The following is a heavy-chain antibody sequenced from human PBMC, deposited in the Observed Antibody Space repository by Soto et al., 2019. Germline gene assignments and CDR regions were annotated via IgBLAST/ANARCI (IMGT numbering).Heavy chain of an antibody. CDR1: GFSFSSYG. V-gene: IGHV3-33*06. CDR3: AKDPDIVAAIYYYYAMDV. J-gene: IGHJ6*02. Sequence: GGSLRLSCAASGFSFSSYGMHWVRQAPGKGLEWVAVIWYDGSNEYYADSVKGRFTISRDNSKDRLYLQMNSLRAEDTAVYFCAKDPDIVAAIYYYYAMDVWGQGTTVTVSS. CDR2: IWYDGSNE. D-gene: IGHD5-12*01.